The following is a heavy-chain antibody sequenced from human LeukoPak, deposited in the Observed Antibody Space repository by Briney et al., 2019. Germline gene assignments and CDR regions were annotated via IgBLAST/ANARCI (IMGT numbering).Heavy chain of an antibody. V-gene: IGHV3-23*01. D-gene: IGHD2-2*01. CDR1: GFTFSSYA. J-gene: IGHJ5*02. CDR2: ITGTGGST. Sequence: PGGSLRLSCAASGFTFSSYAMSRVRQAPGKGLEWVSAITGTGGSTYYAVSVKGRFTISRDNSKNTLYLQMNSLRAEDTAVYYCATRGYCSGTSCYAPQPWGQGTLVTVSS. CDR3: ATRGYCSGTSCYAPQP.